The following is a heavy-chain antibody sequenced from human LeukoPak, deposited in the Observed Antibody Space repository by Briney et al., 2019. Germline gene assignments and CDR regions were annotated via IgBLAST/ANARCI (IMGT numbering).Heavy chain of an antibody. CDR1: GYSISSGYY. CDR3: ARVSRGTYYDILTGETDYYYYYMDV. CDR2: IYYSGST. J-gene: IGHJ6*03. V-gene: IGHV4-61*01. D-gene: IGHD3-9*01. Sequence: SETLSLTCTVSGYSISSGYYWGWIRQPPGKGLEWIGYIYYSGSTNYNPSLKSRVTISVDASKNQFSLKLSSVTAADTAVYYCARVSRGTYYDILTGETDYYYYYMDVWGKGTTVTISS.